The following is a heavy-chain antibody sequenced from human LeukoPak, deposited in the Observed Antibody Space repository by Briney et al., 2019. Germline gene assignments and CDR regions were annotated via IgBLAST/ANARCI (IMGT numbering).Heavy chain of an antibody. V-gene: IGHV4-39*01. CDR1: GGSITSSPYW. Sequence: PSETLSLTCEVSGGSITSSPYWWSWIRQPPEKGLEWVGSIYYSGNTFYHPYLASRVTISAKKSKNQDTLRLTSVTAADTAVYYCAIRAYGTGFDFWGQGAVVTVSS. J-gene: IGHJ4*02. D-gene: IGHD1-1*01. CDR3: AIRAYGTGFDF. CDR2: IYYSGNT.